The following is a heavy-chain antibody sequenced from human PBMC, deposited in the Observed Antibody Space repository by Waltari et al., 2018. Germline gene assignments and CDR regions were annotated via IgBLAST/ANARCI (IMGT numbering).Heavy chain of an antibody. Sequence: EVQLVESGGDSVQPGGSLRLSCAVSVFPFIIYWMQRVRPDPGKGLVWVSRINRDGSTTTYADSVKGRFTISRDNAKNTLYLQMNSLRAEDTAVYYCAREIAVTGQYYFDYWGQGTLVTVSS. CDR1: VFPFIIYW. V-gene: IGHV3-74*01. D-gene: IGHD6-13*01. CDR3: AREIAVTGQYYFDY. J-gene: IGHJ4*02. CDR2: INRDGSTT.